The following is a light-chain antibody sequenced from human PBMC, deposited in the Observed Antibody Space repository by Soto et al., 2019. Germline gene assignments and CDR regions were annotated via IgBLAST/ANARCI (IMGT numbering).Light chain of an antibody. CDR2: DAS. J-gene: IGKJ5*01. CDR3: QQYESLPLT. V-gene: IGKV1-33*01. Sequence: DIQMTQSPSSLSASVGDRVTITCQASQDINKNLIWYQQKPGKAPKILIYDASDLETGVPSRFSGSGSGTGFTFTISSLQPEDFATYYCQQYESLPLTFGQGTRLEIK. CDR1: QDINKN.